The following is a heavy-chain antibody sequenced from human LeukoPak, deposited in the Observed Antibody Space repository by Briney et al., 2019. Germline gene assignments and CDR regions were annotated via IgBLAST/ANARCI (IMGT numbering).Heavy chain of an antibody. D-gene: IGHD4-17*01. CDR2: ISSSSSYI. V-gene: IGHV3-21*01. Sequence: PGGSLRLSCAASGFTFSSYSMNWVRQAPGKGLEWVSSISSSSSYIYYADSVKGRFTISRDNAKNSLYLQMNSLRAEDTAVYYCARDLDYGDYAFDYWGQGTLVTVSS. J-gene: IGHJ4*02. CDR1: GFTFSSYS. CDR3: ARDLDYGDYAFDY.